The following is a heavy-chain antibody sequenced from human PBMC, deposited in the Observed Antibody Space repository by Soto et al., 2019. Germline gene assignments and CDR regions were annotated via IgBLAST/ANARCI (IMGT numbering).Heavy chain of an antibody. CDR2: IYPSDYDT. Sequence: GASLNISCQASGYGSANYWVAWVRQMRGKGLESRGIIYPSDYDTRHSPSFQGQVTISADKALRTAFLQWSSLKASDTAMYYCASSVLVTSTMNYFDYWGEGTLVT. D-gene: IGHD2-8*02. J-gene: IGHJ4*02. CDR1: GYGSANYW. V-gene: IGHV5-51*03. CDR3: ASSVLVTSTMNYFDY.